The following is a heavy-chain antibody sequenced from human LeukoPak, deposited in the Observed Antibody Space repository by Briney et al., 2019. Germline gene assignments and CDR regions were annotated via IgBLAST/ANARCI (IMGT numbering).Heavy chain of an antibody. CDR3: ARNSVTGEVDY. CDR1: GYTFSLYL. CDR2: INAGNGNT. Sequence: GASVKVSCKASGYTFSLYLMHWVRQAPGQRFEWMGWINAGNGNTKYSQKFQGRVTITRDTSASTAYMELSSLRSEDTAVYYCARNSVTGEVDYWGQGTLVTVSS. D-gene: IGHD2-21*02. J-gene: IGHJ4*02. V-gene: IGHV1-3*01.